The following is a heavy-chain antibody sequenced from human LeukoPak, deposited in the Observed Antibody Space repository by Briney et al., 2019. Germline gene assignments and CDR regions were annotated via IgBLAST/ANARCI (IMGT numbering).Heavy chain of an antibody. Sequence: SETLSLTCAVSGGSISSYYWSWIRQPPGKGLEWIGYIYYSGSTNYDPSLKSRVTISVDTSKNQFSLKLSSVTAADTAVYYCARHSSGWYYFDYWGQGTLVTVSS. CDR3: ARHSSGWYYFDY. J-gene: IGHJ4*02. CDR1: GGSISSYY. V-gene: IGHV4-59*08. CDR2: IYYSGST. D-gene: IGHD6-19*01.